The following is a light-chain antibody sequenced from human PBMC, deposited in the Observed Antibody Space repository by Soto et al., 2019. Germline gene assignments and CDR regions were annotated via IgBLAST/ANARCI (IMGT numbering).Light chain of an antibody. CDR1: LTIGHS. Sequence: VQMTQSPSSLSASVGDIVTSTCRASLTIGHSLSWFQQKAGKPPTFLIYGASALQRGVPARFSGSGSGTEFTLTINKMQREDFATYYCQQTYNLPRTFGQGTKVDIK. CDR2: GAS. CDR3: QQTYNLPRT. J-gene: IGKJ1*01. V-gene: IGKV1-39*01.